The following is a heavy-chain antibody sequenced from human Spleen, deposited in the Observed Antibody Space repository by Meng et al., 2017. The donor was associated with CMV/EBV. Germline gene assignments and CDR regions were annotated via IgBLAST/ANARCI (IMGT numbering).Heavy chain of an antibody. J-gene: IGHJ4*02. CDR2: ISVTSSFI. CDR3: AREEYSRYSGTYYFDY. D-gene: IGHD1-26*01. V-gene: IGHV3-21*01. CDR1: GFTFSSYE. Sequence: GGSLRLSCEVSGFTFSSYEMNWVRQAPGKGLEWVSSISVTSSFIYHGDSVKGRFTISRDNAKNSLYLQMNSLRAEDTALYYCAREEYSRYSGTYYFDYWGQGTLVTVSS.